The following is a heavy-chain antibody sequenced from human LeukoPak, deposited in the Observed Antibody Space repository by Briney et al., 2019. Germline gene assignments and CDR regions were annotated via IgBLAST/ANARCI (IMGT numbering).Heavy chain of an antibody. J-gene: IGHJ3*02. D-gene: IGHD3-16*02. Sequence: ASVKVSCKASGGTFSSYAISWVRQAPGQGLEWMGWISAYNGNTNYAQKLQGRVTMTTDTSTSTAYMELRSLRSGDTAVYYCARGRLNYDYVWGSYREDAFDIWGQGTMVTVSS. V-gene: IGHV1-18*01. CDR2: ISAYNGNT. CDR3: ARGRLNYDYVWGSYREDAFDI. CDR1: GGTFSSYA.